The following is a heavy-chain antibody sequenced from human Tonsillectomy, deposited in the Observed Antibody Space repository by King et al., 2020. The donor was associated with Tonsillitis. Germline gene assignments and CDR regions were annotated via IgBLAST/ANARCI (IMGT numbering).Heavy chain of an antibody. CDR3: ARDQNYYDRSGYYRGGFDY. V-gene: IGHV4-59*01. CDR1: GGSISSYY. CDR2: IYYSGST. Sequence: QLQESGPGLVKPSETLSLTCTVSGGSISSYYWRWIRQPPGKGLEWIGYIYYSGSTNYNPSLKRRGTISVDTSTNQFSLKLRPVTDADTAGYYCARDQNYYDRSGYYRGGFDYWGQGTLVTVSS. J-gene: IGHJ4*02. D-gene: IGHD3-22*01.